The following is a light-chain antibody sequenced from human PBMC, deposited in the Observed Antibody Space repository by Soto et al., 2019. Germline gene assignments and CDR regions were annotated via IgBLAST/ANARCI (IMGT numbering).Light chain of an antibody. J-gene: IGKJ4*01. CDR3: QQRSKWPPVT. CDR2: DAS. Sequence: IVLTQSPATLSLSPGERATLSCRASQSVSSYLAWYQQKPGQAPRLLIYDASNRATGIPARFSGSGSGTDFTLTISSLEPEDFAIYYCQQRSKWPPVTFGGGTKVEIK. CDR1: QSVSSY. V-gene: IGKV3-11*01.